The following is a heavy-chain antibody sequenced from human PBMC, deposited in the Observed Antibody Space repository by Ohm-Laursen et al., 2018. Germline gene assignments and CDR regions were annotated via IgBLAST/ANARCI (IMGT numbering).Heavy chain of an antibody. CDR1: GFTFSDYY. Sequence: SLRLSCAASGFTFSDYYMSWIRQAPGKGLEWVSYISSSGSTIYYADSVKGRFTISRDNAKNSLYLQMNSLRAEDTAVYYCAKPSSSGFTRDYWGQGTLVTVSS. J-gene: IGHJ4*02. CDR2: ISSSGSTI. CDR3: AKPSSSGFTRDY. D-gene: IGHD3-22*01. V-gene: IGHV3-11*01.